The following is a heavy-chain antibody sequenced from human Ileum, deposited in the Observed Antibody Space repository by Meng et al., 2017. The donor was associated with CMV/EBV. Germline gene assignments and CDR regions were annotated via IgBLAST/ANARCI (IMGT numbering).Heavy chain of an antibody. J-gene: IGHJ3*02. V-gene: IGHV3-33*06. CDR1: GFIFSNFG. D-gene: IGHD3-3*01. CDR2: IWFDGSNK. Sequence: GESLKISCAASGFIFSNFGMHWVRQAPGKGLEWVAVIWFDGSNKNYADSVKGRFTISRDNSKNTLYLQMNSLRAEDTAVYYCAKDSYYDFWSGYYRADDAFDIWGQGTMVTVSS. CDR3: AKDSYYDFWSGYYRADDAFDI.